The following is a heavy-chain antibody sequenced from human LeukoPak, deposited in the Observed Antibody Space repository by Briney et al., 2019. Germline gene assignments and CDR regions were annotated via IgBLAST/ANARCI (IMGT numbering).Heavy chain of an antibody. CDR1: GFTFSSYA. CDR2: IKGSDGST. D-gene: IGHD1-26*01. J-gene: IGHJ4*02. Sequence: GGSLRLSCAASGFTFSSYAMSWVRQAPGKGLEWISTIKGSDGSTYFADSVKGRFTISRDNSKNTLYLQMDSLRVEDTAIYYCAKDLGLSVGTTPFDFWGQGTLVTVS. V-gene: IGHV3-23*01. CDR3: AKDLGLSVGTTPFDF.